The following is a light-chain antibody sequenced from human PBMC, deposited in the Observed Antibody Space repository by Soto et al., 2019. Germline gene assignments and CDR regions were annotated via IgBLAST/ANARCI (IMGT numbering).Light chain of an antibody. CDR1: SGHSHYA. V-gene: IGLV4-69*01. J-gene: IGLJ3*02. CDR3: QTWDAGIRV. CDR2: VTRDGSH. Sequence: QSVLTQSPSASASLGASVKLTCTLSSGHSHYAIAWHQQQPQKGPRYLMRVTRDGSHTKGDGIPDRFSGSMSGAERYLIISSLQSEDEADYYCQTWDAGIRVFGGGTKLTVL.